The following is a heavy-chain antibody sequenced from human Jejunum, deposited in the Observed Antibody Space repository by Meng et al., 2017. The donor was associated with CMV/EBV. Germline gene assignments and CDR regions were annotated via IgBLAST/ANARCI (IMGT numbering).Heavy chain of an antibody. Sequence: AFNSDGINWVRQARGKGLEWVTTISGSGNKIYYAGSVKSRITISRDNTKKSLYLQMNSLRAEDTAVYYCARGIIIVPNAYYFDSWGRGTLVTVSS. CDR2: ISGSGNKI. CDR1: AFNSDG. J-gene: IGHJ4*02. CDR3: ARGIIIVPNAYYFDS. V-gene: IGHV3-21*01. D-gene: IGHD2-2*01.